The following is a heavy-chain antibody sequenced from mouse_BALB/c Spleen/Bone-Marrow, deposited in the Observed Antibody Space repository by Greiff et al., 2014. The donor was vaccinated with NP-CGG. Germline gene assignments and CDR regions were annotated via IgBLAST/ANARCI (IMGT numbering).Heavy chain of an antibody. CDR1: GFAFSSYD. CDR2: ISSGGGST. V-gene: IGHV5-12-1*01. J-gene: IGHJ2*01. D-gene: IGHD2-4*01. CDR3: ARDDYDYFDY. Sequence: EVQLEQSGGGLVKPGGSLKLSCAASGFAFSSYDMSWVRQTPEKRLEWVAYISSGGGSTYYPDTVKGRFTMSRDNAKNTLYLQMSSLKSEATAMYYCARDDYDYFDYWGQGTPLTVSS.